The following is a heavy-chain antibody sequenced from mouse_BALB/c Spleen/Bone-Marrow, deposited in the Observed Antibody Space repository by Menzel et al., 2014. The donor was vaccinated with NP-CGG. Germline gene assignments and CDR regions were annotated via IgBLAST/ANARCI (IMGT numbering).Heavy chain of an antibody. V-gene: IGHV5-17*02. CDR2: ISSGSSTI. J-gene: IGHJ1*01. CDR3: ARRHYGSSYGYFDV. Sequence: EVMLVESGGGLVQPGGSRKLSCAASGFTFSSFGMHWVRQAPEKGLEWVAYISSGSSTIYYADSVKGRFTISRDNPKNTLFLQMTSLRSDDTAMYYCARRHYGSSYGYFDVWGAGTTATVSS. D-gene: IGHD1-1*01. CDR1: GFTFSSFG.